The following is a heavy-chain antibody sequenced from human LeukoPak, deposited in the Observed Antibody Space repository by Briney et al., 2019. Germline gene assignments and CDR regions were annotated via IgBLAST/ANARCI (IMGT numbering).Heavy chain of an antibody. CDR1: GFTFSSYN. CDR3: ARRHLDSAGWTIDY. J-gene: IGHJ4*02. CDR2: ISGSSNTI. D-gene: IGHD3-9*01. V-gene: IGHV3-48*01. Sequence: GGSMRLSCAASGFTFSSYNLNWVRQAPGKGLEWVSYISGSSNTIYYADSVKGRFTISRDNAKNSLYLQMNSLRAEDTAVYYCARRHLDSAGWTIDYWGQGTLVTVSS.